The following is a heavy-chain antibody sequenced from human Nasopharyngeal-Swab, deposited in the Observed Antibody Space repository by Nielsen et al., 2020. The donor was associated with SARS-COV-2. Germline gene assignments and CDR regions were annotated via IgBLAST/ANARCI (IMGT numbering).Heavy chain of an antibody. CDR1: GFTFSDYY. J-gene: IGHJ2*01. Sequence: GESLKISCAASGFTFSDYYMSWIRQAPGKGLEWVSYISSSGSTIYYADSVKGRFTISRDNAKNSLYLQMNSLRAEDTAVYYCAREVEMATIGYWYFDIWGRGTLVTVSS. CDR3: AREVEMATIGYWYFDI. CDR2: ISSSGSTI. V-gene: IGHV3-11*01. D-gene: IGHD5-24*01.